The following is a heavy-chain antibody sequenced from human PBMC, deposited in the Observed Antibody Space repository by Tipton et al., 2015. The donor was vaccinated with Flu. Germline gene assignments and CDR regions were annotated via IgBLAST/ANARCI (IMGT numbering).Heavy chain of an antibody. V-gene: IGHV4-59*01. J-gene: IGHJ6*02. CDR2: IYYSGST. CDR3: ARVGGSSYYYYGMDV. CDR1: GGSISSYY. D-gene: IGHD1-26*01. Sequence: LRLSCTVSGGSISSYYWSWIRQPPGKGLEWIGYIYYSGSTNYNPSLKSRVPISVDTSKNQFSLKLSSVTAADTAVYYCARVGGSSYYYYGMDVWGQGTTVTVSS.